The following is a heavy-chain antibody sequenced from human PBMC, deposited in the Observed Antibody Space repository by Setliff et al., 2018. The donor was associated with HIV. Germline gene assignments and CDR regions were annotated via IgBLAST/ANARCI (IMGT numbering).Heavy chain of an antibody. V-gene: IGHV1-69*13. J-gene: IGHJ4*02. D-gene: IGHD6-6*01. CDR2: IIPIFGTA. CDR3: ARDVVSSSGEDY. Sequence: ASVKVSCKASGGTFSSYAISWVRQAPGQGLEWMGGIIPIFGTANYAQKFQGRVTITADESTSTAYMELSSLRSEDTAVYYCARDVVSSSGEDYWGQGTLVTVS. CDR1: GGTFSSYA.